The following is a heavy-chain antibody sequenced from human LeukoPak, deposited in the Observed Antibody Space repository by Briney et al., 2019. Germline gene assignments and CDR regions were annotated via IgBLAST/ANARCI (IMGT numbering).Heavy chain of an antibody. CDR2: ISAYNGNT. J-gene: IGHJ4*02. Sequence: ASVKVSCKASGYTFTSYGISWVRQAPGQGLEWMGWISAYNGNTNYAQKLQGRVTMTTDTSTSTAYMELRSLRSDDTAVYYCARMPYYDFWSGLEYYFDYWGQGTLVTVSS. D-gene: IGHD3-3*01. V-gene: IGHV1-18*01. CDR1: GYTFTSYG. CDR3: ARMPYYDFWSGLEYYFDY.